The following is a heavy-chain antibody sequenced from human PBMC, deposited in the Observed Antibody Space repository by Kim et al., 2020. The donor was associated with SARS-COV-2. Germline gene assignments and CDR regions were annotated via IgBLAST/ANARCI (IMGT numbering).Heavy chain of an antibody. CDR1: GFTFSNAW. J-gene: IGHJ4*02. CDR3: TTALGQWDQGGELLFDY. Sequence: GGSLRLSCAASGFTFSNAWMSWVRQAPGKGLEWVGRIKSKTDGGTKDYAAPVKGRFTISKDYYKNTLYLQMNSLKNEDTAVYYCTTALGQWDQGGELLFDYWGQGTLVTVSS. V-gene: IGHV3-15*01. D-gene: IGHD1-26*01. CDR2: IKSKTDGGTK.